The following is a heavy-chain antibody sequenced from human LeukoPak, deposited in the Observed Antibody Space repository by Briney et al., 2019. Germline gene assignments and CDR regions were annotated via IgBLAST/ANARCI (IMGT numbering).Heavy chain of an antibody. V-gene: IGHV3-23*01. CDR1: GFTFSSYA. Sequence: GGSLRLSCAASGFTFSSYAMSWVRQAPGKGLEWVSAISGSGGSTYYADSVKGRFTISRDNSKNTLYLQMYSLRAEDTAVYYCAKGTMVRGVFDYWGQGTLVTVSS. CDR2: ISGSGGST. CDR3: AKGTMVRGVFDY. D-gene: IGHD3-10*01. J-gene: IGHJ4*02.